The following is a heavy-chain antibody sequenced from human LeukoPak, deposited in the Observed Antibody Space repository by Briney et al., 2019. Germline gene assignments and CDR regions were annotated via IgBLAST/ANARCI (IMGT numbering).Heavy chain of an antibody. CDR2: ISAYNGNT. CDR1: GYTFTSYG. CDR3: ARDGAVAGELDY. V-gene: IGHV1-18*01. J-gene: IGHJ4*02. Sequence: ASVKVSCKASGYTFTSYGINWVRQAPGQGLEWTRWISAYNGNTNYAQNLQGRVTMTTDTSTSRAYMELRSLRSDDTAVYYCARDGAVAGELDYRGQGTLVTVSS. D-gene: IGHD6-19*01.